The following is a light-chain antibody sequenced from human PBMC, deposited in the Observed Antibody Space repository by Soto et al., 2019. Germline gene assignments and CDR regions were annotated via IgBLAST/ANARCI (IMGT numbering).Light chain of an antibody. CDR1: QGIGKT. CDR2: GAS. V-gene: IGKV3-15*01. CDR3: QHYVNWTLT. Sequence: EIVITQSPATLSVSPGEGATLSCRASQGIGKTLAWYQQKPGQTPRLLIYGASIRATGVPARFSVSGSGTDFTLTINSLQSEDVAVYYGQHYVNWTLTFCGGTKVDI. J-gene: IGKJ4*01.